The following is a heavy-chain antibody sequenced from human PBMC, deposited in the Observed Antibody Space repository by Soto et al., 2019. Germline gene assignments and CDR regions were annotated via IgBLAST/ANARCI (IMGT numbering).Heavy chain of an antibody. CDR3: ARAWKIEKFAVISMSKGLDV. J-gene: IGHJ6*02. V-gene: IGHV3-11*01. D-gene: IGHD3-10*02. CDR1: GFIFSDYY. CDR2: SSNRDRST. Sequence: QVQLVESGGGLVKPGGSLRLSCAASGFIFSDYYMTWIRQAPGKGLEWLSCSSNRDRSTYYADSVKDRFVVSKANAKNLVYLQMNSLRAEDTAVYFCARAWKIEKFAVISMSKGLDVWGQGTTVTVSS.